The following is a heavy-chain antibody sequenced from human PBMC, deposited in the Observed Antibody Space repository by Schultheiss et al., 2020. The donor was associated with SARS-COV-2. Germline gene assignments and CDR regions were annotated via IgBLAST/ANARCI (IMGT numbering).Heavy chain of an antibody. Sequence: GESLKISCAASGFTFSSYAMHWVRQAPGKGLEWVAVISYDGSNKYYADSVKGRFTISRDNSKNTLYLQMNSLRAEDTAVYYCARVAPYSSGWTSCFDYWGQGTLVTVSS. V-gene: IGHV3-30*04. J-gene: IGHJ4*02. CDR3: ARVAPYSSGWTSCFDY. CDR1: GFTFSSYA. CDR2: ISYDGSNK. D-gene: IGHD6-19*01.